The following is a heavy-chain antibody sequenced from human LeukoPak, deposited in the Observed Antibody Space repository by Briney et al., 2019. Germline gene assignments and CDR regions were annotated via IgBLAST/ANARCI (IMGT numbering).Heavy chain of an antibody. Sequence: TGGSLTLSCAASGCTFSSYAMSWVRQPPGKGLEWVSAISTSGGSTYYADSVKVRFTISRDNSKNTLYLQMNSLSAEDTAVYYCAKRASPPYYLDGRGQGTLVAVSS. CDR3: AKRASPPYYLDG. CDR2: ISTSGGST. CDR1: GCTFSSYA. V-gene: IGHV3-23*01. J-gene: IGHJ4*02.